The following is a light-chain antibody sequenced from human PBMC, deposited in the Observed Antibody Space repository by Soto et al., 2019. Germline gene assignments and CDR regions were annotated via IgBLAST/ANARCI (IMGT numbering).Light chain of an antibody. J-gene: IGKJ2*01. Sequence: DIQMTQSPSSLSASVGDRVTITCRASQTIRNYLNWYQQRPGKTPNLLVYAASNLRGGVPSRFSGSGSGTVFTLTINSLQPEDVATYYCQQIHSTSSYTFGQGTRVDIK. V-gene: IGKV1-39*01. CDR1: QTIRNY. CDR3: QQIHSTSSYT. CDR2: AAS.